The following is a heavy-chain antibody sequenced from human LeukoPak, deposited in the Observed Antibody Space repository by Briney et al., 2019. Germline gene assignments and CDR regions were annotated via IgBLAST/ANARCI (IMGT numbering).Heavy chain of an antibody. CDR1: GFSFSTYW. Sequence: GGSLGLSCAASGFSFSTYWMAWVRQAPGKGLEWVANIKGDESARHQADSVKGRFTISRDNAQNSVYLQMSRLRGEDTAVYYCARDVGGSLDYWGQGTLVTVSS. CDR3: ARDVGGSLDY. D-gene: IGHD1-26*01. CDR2: IKGDESAR. V-gene: IGHV3-7*01. J-gene: IGHJ4*02.